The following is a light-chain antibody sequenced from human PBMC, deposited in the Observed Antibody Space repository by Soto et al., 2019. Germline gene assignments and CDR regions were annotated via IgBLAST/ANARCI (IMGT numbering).Light chain of an antibody. Sequence: QSVLTQPPSLSATPGQRVNISCSGSFSNIGDNAVNWYQQLPGAAPKLLIYLKDQRPSGVPDRFSGSKSGTSAFLAISGLQSEDEADYYCAAWDDSLNALFGTGTKVTGL. J-gene: IGLJ1*01. V-gene: IGLV1-44*01. CDR2: LKD. CDR3: AAWDDSLNAL. CDR1: FSNIGDNA.